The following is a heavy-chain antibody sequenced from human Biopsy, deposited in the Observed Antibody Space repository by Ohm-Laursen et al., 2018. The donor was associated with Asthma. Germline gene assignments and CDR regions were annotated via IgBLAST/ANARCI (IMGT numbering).Heavy chain of an antibody. CDR1: GGSISRGAYY. CDR3: ARRGGVRRYFDY. Sequence: SQTLSLTCTVSGGSISRGAYYWSWVRQPPGKGLEWIGYIYYIGSTYYNPSLKSRVAILLDTSKNQFSLKLSSVTAADTAVYFCARRGGVRRYFDYWGQGTLVTVSS. J-gene: IGHJ4*02. V-gene: IGHV4-30-4*01. CDR2: IYYIGST. D-gene: IGHD3-16*01.